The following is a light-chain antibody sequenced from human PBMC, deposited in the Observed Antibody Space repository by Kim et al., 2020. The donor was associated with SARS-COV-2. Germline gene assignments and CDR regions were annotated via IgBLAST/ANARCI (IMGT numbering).Light chain of an antibody. CDR3: AARDDRLHGHV. J-gene: IGLJ1*01. Sequence: GQRVTISCTGSGPDSGGNVVGWYQQVPGTAPSLLIYGDDQRPSGVPARFSGCRSGTAASLAISGLQSEDEADYYCAARDDRLHGHVFGTGTKVTVL. V-gene: IGLV1-44*01. CDR2: GDD. CDR1: GPDSGGNV.